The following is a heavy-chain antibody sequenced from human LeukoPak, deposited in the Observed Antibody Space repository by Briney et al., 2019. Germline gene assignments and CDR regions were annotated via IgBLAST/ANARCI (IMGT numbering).Heavy chain of an antibody. CDR3: ARGDSSSWYLFFDY. J-gene: IGHJ4*02. Sequence: GGSLRLSCAASGFTFSSYDVNWVHQAPGKGLEWVSYISSSDSTIYYADSVKDRFTISRDNAKNSLYLQMNSLRAEDTAVYYCARGDSSSWYLFFDYWGQGTLVTVSS. CDR1: GFTFSSYD. V-gene: IGHV3-48*03. D-gene: IGHD6-13*01. CDR2: ISSSDSTI.